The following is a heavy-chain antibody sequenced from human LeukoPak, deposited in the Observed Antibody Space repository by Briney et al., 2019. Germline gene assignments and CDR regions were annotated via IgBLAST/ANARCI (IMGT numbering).Heavy chain of an antibody. V-gene: IGHV1-2*02. CDR3: ARDYYDILTGYYNAGYFDY. CDR1: GYTFTGYY. CDR2: INPISGGT. J-gene: IGHJ4*02. D-gene: IGHD3-9*01. Sequence: ASVKVSCKASGYTFTGYYMHWVRQAPGQGLEWMGWINPISGGTNYAQKFQGRVTMTRDMSISTAYMELSRLRSDDTAVYYCARDYYDILTGYYNAGYFDYWGQGTLVTVSS.